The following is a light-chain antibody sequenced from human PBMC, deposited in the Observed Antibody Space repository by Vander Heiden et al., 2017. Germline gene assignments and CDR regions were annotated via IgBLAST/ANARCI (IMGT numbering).Light chain of an antibody. J-gene: IGKJ2*01. CDR2: KSS. Sequence: DIVMTQTPLSSPVTLGQPASISCRSSQSLVYSDGNTYLSWLQQRPGQPPRLLIYKSSNRGSGVPDRFSGSGAGTEFTLKISRVEAEDVGIYYCMQAKQFPYTFGQGTKLEIK. V-gene: IGKV2-24*01. CDR3: MQAKQFPYT. CDR1: QSLVYSDGNTY.